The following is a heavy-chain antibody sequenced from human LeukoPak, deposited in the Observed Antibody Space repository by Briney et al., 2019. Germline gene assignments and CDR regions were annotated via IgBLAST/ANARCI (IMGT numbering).Heavy chain of an antibody. CDR2: ISGGGGST. Sequence: HPGGSLRLSCAASGFTFSSYAMSWVRQAPGKGLEWVSAISGGGGSTYYADSVKGRFTISRDNSKNPLYLQMNSLRAEDTAVYYCAKGLGFGDFPYYYYYYMDVWGKGTTVTVSS. J-gene: IGHJ6*03. CDR1: GFTFSSYA. V-gene: IGHV3-23*01. D-gene: IGHD3-10*01. CDR3: AKGLGFGDFPYYYYYYMDV.